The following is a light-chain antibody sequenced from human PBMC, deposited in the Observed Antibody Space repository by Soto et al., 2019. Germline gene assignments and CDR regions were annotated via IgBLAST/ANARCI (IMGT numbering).Light chain of an antibody. CDR1: SSDVGAYNF. CDR2: EVS. Sequence: QSALTQPPSASGSPGQSVTISCTGTSSDVGAYNFVSWYQQHPGRAPKLMLYEVSNRPSGVSNRFSGSKSGNTASLTISGLQAEDEADYYCSSYTSSSTLLYVFGTGTKLTVL. J-gene: IGLJ1*01. V-gene: IGLV2-14*01. CDR3: SSYTSSSTLLYV.